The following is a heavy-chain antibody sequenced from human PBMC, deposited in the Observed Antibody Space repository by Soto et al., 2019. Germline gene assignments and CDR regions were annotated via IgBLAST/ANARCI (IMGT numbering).Heavy chain of an antibody. CDR1: GSTFTNYD. J-gene: IGHJ6*03. CDR3: ARSGYLGHYYYMDV. CDR2: MNPNSGNT. Sequence: ASLKVSCNASGSTFTNYDINCVRHSPGQGLELMGWMNPNSGNTGYTQKFQGRVTMTRDPSISTAYMELSSLRSEDTSVYYCARSGYLGHYYYMDVWGKGTTVTVSS. D-gene: IGHD5-12*01. V-gene: IGHV1-8*01.